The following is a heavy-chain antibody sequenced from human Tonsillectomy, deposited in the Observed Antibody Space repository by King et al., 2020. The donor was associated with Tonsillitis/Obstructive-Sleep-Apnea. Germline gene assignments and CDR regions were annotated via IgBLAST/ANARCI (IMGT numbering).Heavy chain of an antibody. CDR2: INHSGST. Sequence: VQLQQWGAGLLKPSETLSLTCAVYGGSFSGYYWSWIRQPPGKGLEWIGEINHSGSTNYNPSLKSRVTISVDTSKNQFSLKLSSVTAEDTAVYYCARAPARYKAAFDYWGQGTLVTVSS. V-gene: IGHV4-34*01. J-gene: IGHJ4*02. CDR3: ARAPARYKAAFDY. CDR1: GGSFSGYY. D-gene: IGHD1-1*01.